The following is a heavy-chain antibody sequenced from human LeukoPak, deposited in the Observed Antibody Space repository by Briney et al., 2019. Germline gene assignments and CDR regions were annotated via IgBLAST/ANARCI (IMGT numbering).Heavy chain of an antibody. CDR3: AKSLRGLWSDY. CDR1: GFTFSSYS. D-gene: IGHD3-10*01. J-gene: IGHJ4*02. V-gene: IGHV3-21*04. Sequence: GGSLRLSCAASGFTFSSYSMNWVRQAPGKGLEWVSSISSSSYIYYADSVKGRFTISRDNSKNSLYLQMNSLTTEDTALYYCAKSLRGLWSDYWGQGTLVTVSS. CDR2: ISSSSYI.